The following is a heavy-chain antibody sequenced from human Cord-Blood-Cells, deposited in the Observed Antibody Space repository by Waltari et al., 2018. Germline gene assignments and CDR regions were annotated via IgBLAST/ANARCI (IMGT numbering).Heavy chain of an antibody. CDR3: ARWEGPVLLWFRELSHDAFDI. CDR2: IYYRGSN. V-gene: IGHV4-31*03. Sequence: QVQLQESGPGLVQPSQTLSLTCTVSGGSISTGCYYWTWIRQHPGKGLDGIGYIYYRGSNYYKPSLKSRVTISVDTSKNQFSLKLSSVTAADTAVYYCARWEGPVLLWFRELSHDAFDIWGQGTMVTVSS. CDR1: GGSISTGCYY. D-gene: IGHD3-10*01. J-gene: IGHJ3*02.